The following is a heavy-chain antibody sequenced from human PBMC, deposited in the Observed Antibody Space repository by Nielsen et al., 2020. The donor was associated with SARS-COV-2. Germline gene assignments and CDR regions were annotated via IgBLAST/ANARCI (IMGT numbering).Heavy chain of an antibody. CDR3: ARAPSDYYGMDV. V-gene: IGHV1-46*04. CDR1: GYIFTSYW. Sequence: ASVKVSCKASGYIFTSYWIHWVRQAPGQGLEWLGIMDHSGGSTRSAQKLQGRVTVTSDTSTSTVYIEVSSLRSEDTAVYYCARAPSDYYGMDVWGQGTTVTVSS. J-gene: IGHJ6*02. D-gene: IGHD3-3*01. CDR2: MDHSGGST.